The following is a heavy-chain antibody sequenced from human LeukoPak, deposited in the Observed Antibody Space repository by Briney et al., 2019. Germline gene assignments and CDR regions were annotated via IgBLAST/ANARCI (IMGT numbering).Heavy chain of an antibody. CDR2: IYYSGST. Sequence: SETLSLTCTVSGGSISSYYWSWIRQPPGKGLEWIGYIYYSGSTYYNPSLKSRVTISVDTSKNQFSLKLSSVTAADTAVYYCASTAYYYDSSPRWFDPWGQGALVTVSS. CDR3: ASTAYYYDSSPRWFDP. D-gene: IGHD3-22*01. J-gene: IGHJ5*02. CDR1: GGSISSYY. V-gene: IGHV4-59*12.